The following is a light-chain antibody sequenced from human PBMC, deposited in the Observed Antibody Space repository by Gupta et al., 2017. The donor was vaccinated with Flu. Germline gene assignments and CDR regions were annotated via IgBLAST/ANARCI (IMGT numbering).Light chain of an antibody. J-gene: IGKJ1*01. CDR1: RSVSTDY. Sequence: GTLSLSAGERATLSCRASRSVSTDYLAWYQQKPGQTPRLLIYAASSRATGIPDRFSGSASGTDFTLTISRLEPEDFAVYFCQQYGDSPRTFGQGTKVEIK. V-gene: IGKV3-20*01. CDR3: QQYGDSPRT. CDR2: AAS.